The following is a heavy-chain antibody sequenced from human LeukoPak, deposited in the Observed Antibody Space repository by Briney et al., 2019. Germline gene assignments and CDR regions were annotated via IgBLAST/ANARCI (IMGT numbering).Heavy chain of an antibody. CDR1: GFTFSSYS. D-gene: IGHD3-3*01. V-gene: IGHV3-69-1*01. Sequence: PGGSLTLSCAASGFTFSSYSMNWVRQAPGKGLEWVATMTSSNTIYYADSVKGRFTISRDNAENSVSLQMNSLRDEDTAVYSCARAQPVFWEFDGFDIWGRGTKVTVSS. CDR3: ARAQPVFWEFDGFDI. CDR2: MTSSNTI. J-gene: IGHJ3*02.